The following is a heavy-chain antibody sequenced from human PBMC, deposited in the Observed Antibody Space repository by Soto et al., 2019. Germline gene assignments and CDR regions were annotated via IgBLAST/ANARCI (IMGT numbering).Heavy chain of an antibody. CDR2: IYYSGST. J-gene: IGHJ4*02. D-gene: IGHD6-13*01. Sequence: PSETLSLTCTVSGGSISSYYWSWIRQPPGKGLEWIGYIYYSGSTNYNPSLKSRVTISVDTSKNQFSLKLSSVTAADTAVYYCARVPRRIAADGTKYYVDYWGQGTLVTVSS. V-gene: IGHV4-59*01. CDR3: ARVPRRIAADGTKYYVDY. CDR1: GGSISSYY.